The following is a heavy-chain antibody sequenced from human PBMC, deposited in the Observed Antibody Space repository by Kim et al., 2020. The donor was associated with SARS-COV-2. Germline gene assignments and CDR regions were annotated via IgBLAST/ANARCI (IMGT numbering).Heavy chain of an antibody. CDR2: IYSGGST. V-gene: IGHV3-66*02. CDR3: ARERAVGYCSSTSCYSSVYLVEDD. D-gene: IGHD2-2*01. J-gene: IGHJ4*02. Sequence: GGSLRLSCVASGFTVSSNYMSWVRQAPGKGLEWVSVIYSGGSTYYADSVKGRFTISRDNSKNTLYLQMNSLRAEDTAVYYCARERAVGYCSSTSCYSSVYLVEDDWGQGTLVTVSS. CDR1: GFTVSSNY.